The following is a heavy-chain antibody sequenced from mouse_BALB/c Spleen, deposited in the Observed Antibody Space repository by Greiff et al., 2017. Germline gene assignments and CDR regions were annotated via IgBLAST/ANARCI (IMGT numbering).Heavy chain of an antibody. CDR1: GFAFSSYD. J-gene: IGHJ2*01. CDR2: ISSGGGST. CDR3: ARHEGYYYGSSPYYFDY. Sequence: EVMLVESGGGLVKPGGSLKLSCAASGFAFSSYDMSWVRQTPEKRLEWVAYISSGGGSTYYPDTVKGRFTISRDNAKNTLYLQMSSLKSEDTAMYYCARHEGYYYGSSPYYFDYWGQGTTLTVSS. D-gene: IGHD1-1*01. V-gene: IGHV5-12-1*01.